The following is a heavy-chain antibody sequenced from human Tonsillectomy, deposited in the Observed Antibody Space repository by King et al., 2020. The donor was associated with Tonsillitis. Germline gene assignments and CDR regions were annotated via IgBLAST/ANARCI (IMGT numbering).Heavy chain of an antibody. CDR3: AKDGHSSGWYYFDY. CDR1: GFTFSSYS. D-gene: IGHD6-19*01. J-gene: IGHJ4*02. CDR2: ISNSGGNP. V-gene: IGHV3-23*04. Sequence: EVQLVESGGGLVQPGGSLRLSCAASGFTFSSYSMSWVRQAPGKGLEWVSGISNSGGNPYYADSVKGRFTISRDNSKNTLSLQMNSLRAGDTAAYYCAKDGHSSGWYYFDYWGQGTLVTVSS.